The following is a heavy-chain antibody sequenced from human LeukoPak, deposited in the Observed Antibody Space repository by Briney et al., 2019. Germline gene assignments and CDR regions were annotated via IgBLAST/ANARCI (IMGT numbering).Heavy chain of an antibody. Sequence: GSLRLSCGASGFTFSSYGMHWVRQAPGKGLEWVSIISSGNSYIHYADSVKGRFTISRDNAKNSLYLQMNSLRAEDTALYYCAKGVRITMVRGAFDIWGQGTMVTVSS. CDR2: ISSGNSYI. D-gene: IGHD3-10*01. CDR3: AKGVRITMVRGAFDI. J-gene: IGHJ3*02. V-gene: IGHV3-21*04. CDR1: GFTFSSYG.